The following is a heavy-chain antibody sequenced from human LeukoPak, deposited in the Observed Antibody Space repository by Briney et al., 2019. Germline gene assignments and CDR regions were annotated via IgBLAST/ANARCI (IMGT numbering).Heavy chain of an antibody. CDR3: AREDSWSSYGMDV. J-gene: IGHJ6*02. CDR1: GFTFSSYA. CDR2: ISSSSSYI. D-gene: IGHD6-13*01. V-gene: IGHV3-21*01. Sequence: PGGSLRLSCAASGFTFSSYAMNWVRQAPGKGLEWVSSISSSSSYIYYADSVKGRFTISRDNAKNSLYLQMNSLRAEDTAVYYCAREDSWSSYGMDVWGQGTTVTVSS.